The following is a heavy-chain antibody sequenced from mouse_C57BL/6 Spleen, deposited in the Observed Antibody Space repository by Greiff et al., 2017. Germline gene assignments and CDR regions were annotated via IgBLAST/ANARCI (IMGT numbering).Heavy chain of an antibody. D-gene: IGHD1-1*01. CDR2: IYPGNSDT. V-gene: IGHV1-5*01. CDR3: TRSGGITTVVAHYFDY. Sequence: EVQLQQSGTVLARPGASVKMSCKTSGYTFTSYWMHWVKQRPGQGLEWIGAIYPGNSDTSYNQKFKGKAKLTAVTSASTAYMELSSLTNEDSAVYYCTRSGGITTVVAHYFDYWGQGTTLTVSS. CDR1: GYTFTSYW. J-gene: IGHJ2*01.